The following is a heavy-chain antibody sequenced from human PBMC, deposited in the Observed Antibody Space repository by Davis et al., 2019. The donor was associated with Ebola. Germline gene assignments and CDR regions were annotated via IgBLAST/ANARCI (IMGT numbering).Heavy chain of an antibody. CDR1: GFTFSAYW. V-gene: IGHV3-74*01. J-gene: IGHJ4*02. D-gene: IGHD2-15*01. CDR3: AKGGQQYSFFDY. CDR2: IKGDGSST. Sequence: PGGSLRLSCAASGFTFSAYWMHWVRQVPGKGLVWVSRIKGDGSSTSYADSVKGRLTISRDNARNTVYLQINSLRAEDTAVYYCAKGGQQYSFFDYWGQGSLVTVSS.